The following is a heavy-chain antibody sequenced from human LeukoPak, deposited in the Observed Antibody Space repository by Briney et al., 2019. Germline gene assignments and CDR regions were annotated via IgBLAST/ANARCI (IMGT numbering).Heavy chain of an antibody. CDR2: IKQDGSEK. D-gene: IGHD5-18*01. Sequence: PGGSLRLSCAASGFTFSSYWMSWVRQAPGKGLEWVANIKQDGSEKYYVDSVKGRFTISRDNAKNSLYLQMNSLRAVDTAVYYCARGLRLYGYGFGIWGQGTLVTVSS. J-gene: IGHJ4*02. CDR3: ARGLRLYGYGFGI. V-gene: IGHV3-7*01. CDR1: GFTFSSYW.